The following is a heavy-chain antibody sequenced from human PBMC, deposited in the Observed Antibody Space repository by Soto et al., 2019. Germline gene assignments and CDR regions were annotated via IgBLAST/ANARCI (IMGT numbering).Heavy chain of an antibody. CDR1: GFTFSSYA. V-gene: IGHV3-23*01. CDR3: ASQFGESLDAFDI. Sequence: PWGSLRLSCAASGFTFSSYAMSWVRQAPGKGLEWVSAISGSGGSTYYADSVKGRFTISRDNSKNTLYLQMNSLRAEDTAVYYCASQFGESLDAFDIWGQGTMVTVSS. J-gene: IGHJ3*02. D-gene: IGHD3-10*01. CDR2: ISGSGGST.